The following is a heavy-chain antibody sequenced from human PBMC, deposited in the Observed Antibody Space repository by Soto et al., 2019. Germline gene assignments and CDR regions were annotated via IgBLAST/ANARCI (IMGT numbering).Heavy chain of an antibody. CDR3: ASGIQLWLRRINNGYSG. D-gene: IGHD5-18*01. V-gene: IGHV1-69*12. J-gene: IGHJ4*02. Sequence: QVQLVQSGAEVKKPESSVKVSCKAPGGTFSTYAISWVRQAPGQGLEWMGGIIPMFGTANYAQRFQDRVTINADESTNTVYMERSSLRSEDTAVYFCASGIQLWLRRINNGYSGWGQGTLVTVSS. CDR2: IIPMFGTA. CDR1: GGTFSTYA.